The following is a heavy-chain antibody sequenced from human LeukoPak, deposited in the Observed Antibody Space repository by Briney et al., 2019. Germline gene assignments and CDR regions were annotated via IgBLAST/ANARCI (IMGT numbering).Heavy chain of an antibody. CDR1: GGSLSGYY. CDR3: ARGVGSWYGAHFDY. V-gene: IGHV4-34*01. CDR2: INHRGST. J-gene: IGHJ4*02. Sequence: SETLSLTCAVYGGSLSGYYWSWIRQPPGKGLEWIGEINHRGSTNYNPSLKSRVTISVDTSKNQLSLKLSSVTAADTAVYYCARGVGSWYGAHFDYWGQGTLVTVSS. D-gene: IGHD6-13*01.